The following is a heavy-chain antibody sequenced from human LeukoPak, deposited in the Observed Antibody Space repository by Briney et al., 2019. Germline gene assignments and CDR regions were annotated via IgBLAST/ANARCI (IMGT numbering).Heavy chain of an antibody. Sequence: GGSPRLSCAASGFTVGSTYRSWVRQAPGKGLEWVSAIYSGGSTYYADSVKGRFTISRDNPKNAVYLQMSSLRAEDTAVYYCARELGDPGDYWGQGTLVTVSS. J-gene: IGHJ4*02. D-gene: IGHD2-21*02. CDR3: ARELGDPGDY. CDR1: GFTVGSTY. CDR2: IYSGGST. V-gene: IGHV3-53*01.